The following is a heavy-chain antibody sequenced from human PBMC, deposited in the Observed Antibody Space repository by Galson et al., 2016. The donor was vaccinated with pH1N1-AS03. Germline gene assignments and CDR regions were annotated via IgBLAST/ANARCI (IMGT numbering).Heavy chain of an antibody. CDR2: VSDDGNTK. J-gene: IGHJ5*02. CDR3: ARVADEIGGQPDNWFVP. V-gene: IGHV3-30*15. Sequence: SLRLSCAASGFTFSDYAIHWVRQAPGKGLQWVAVVSDDGNTKYYADSVRGRFTISRDNSEKTVYLQMSSLRIEDTGLYYGARVADEIGGQPDNWFVPWGQGTLVTFSS. D-gene: IGHD2-15*01. CDR1: GFTFSDYA.